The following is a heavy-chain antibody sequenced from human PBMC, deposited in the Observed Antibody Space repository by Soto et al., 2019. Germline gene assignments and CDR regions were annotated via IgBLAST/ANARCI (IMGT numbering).Heavy chain of an antibody. V-gene: IGHV3-30*18. CDR1: GFTFSSNG. J-gene: IGHJ4*02. CDR3: AKGTGFLEWL. CDR2: ISYDGSDK. D-gene: IGHD3-3*01. Sequence: QVQLVESGGGVVQPGRSLRLSCAASGFTFSSNGMHWVRQAPGKGLEWVAGISYDGSDKRYADSVKGQFTISRDNSKNMLFLQINSLRTEDTAVYYCAKGTGFLEWLWGRGTLVTGSS.